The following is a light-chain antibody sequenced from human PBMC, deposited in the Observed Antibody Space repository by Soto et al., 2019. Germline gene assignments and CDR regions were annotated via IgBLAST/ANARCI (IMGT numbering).Light chain of an antibody. CDR3: NSYKTSTSFV. J-gene: IGLJ1*01. CDR2: DVT. V-gene: IGLV2-14*01. Sequence: QSALTQPASVSGSPGQSITLSCTGTSNDIATYNFVSWYQQHPGKAPKLLIYDVTNRPSGVSDRFSGSKSGSTASLTISGLQAEDEEDYYCNSYKTSTSFVFGTGTKVTVL. CDR1: SNDIATYNF.